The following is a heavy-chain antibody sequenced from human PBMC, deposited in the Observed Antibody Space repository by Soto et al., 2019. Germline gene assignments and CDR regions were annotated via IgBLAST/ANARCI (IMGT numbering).Heavy chain of an antibody. D-gene: IGHD4-4*01. CDR3: ARAITTRHLIDY. J-gene: IGHJ4*02. CDR1: GYSFTIYP. Sequence: QVQLVQSGAEVKKPGASVKVSCKASGYSFTIYPIHCVRQAPGQRPEWMGWINVGDGDTKSSQKFQGRVTFTRDTSASTAYMELSSLTSEDTAVYYCARAITTRHLIDYWGQGTLVTVSS. V-gene: IGHV1-3*01. CDR2: INVGDGDT.